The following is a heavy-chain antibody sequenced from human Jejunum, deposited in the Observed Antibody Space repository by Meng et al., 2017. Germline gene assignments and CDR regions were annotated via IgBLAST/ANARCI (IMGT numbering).Heavy chain of an antibody. D-gene: IGHD3-10*01. J-gene: IGHJ4*02. Sequence: GESLKISCAASGFSFSSYAMHWVRQAPGKGLEWVALMSYDGSNKYYADSVRGRFTISRDNFKNTLYLQMNSLTPEDTAVYYCARVSVVYYGSGTYYSNWGQGTLVTVSS. CDR1: GFSFSSYA. V-gene: IGHV3-30*01. CDR3: ARVSVVYYGSGTYYSN. CDR2: MSYDGSNK.